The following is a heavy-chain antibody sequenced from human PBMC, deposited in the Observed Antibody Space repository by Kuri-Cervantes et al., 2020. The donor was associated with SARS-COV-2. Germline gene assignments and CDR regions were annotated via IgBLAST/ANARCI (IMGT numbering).Heavy chain of an antibody. Sequence: ESLKISCTVSGGSISSYYWSWIRQPAGKGLEWIGRIYTSGSTNYNPSLKSRVTMSVDTSKNQFSLKLSSATAADTAVYYCARVLRYYDSSGYLGSFDPWGQGTLVTVSS. CDR3: ARVLRYYDSSGYLGSFDP. D-gene: IGHD3-22*01. CDR1: GGSISSYY. V-gene: IGHV4-4*07. CDR2: IYTSGST. J-gene: IGHJ5*02.